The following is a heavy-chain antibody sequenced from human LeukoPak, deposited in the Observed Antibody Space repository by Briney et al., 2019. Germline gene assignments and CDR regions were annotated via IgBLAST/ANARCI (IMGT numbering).Heavy chain of an antibody. Sequence: PSETLSLTCTVSGGSISSSSYYWGWIRQPPGKGLEWIGSIYYSGSTYYNPSLKSRVTISVDTSKNQFSLKLSSVTAADTAVYYCARELYDSSGYYYRGYFQHWGQGTLVTVSS. J-gene: IGHJ1*01. CDR1: GGSISSSSYY. D-gene: IGHD3-22*01. V-gene: IGHV4-39*07. CDR2: IYYSGST. CDR3: ARELYDSSGYYYRGYFQH.